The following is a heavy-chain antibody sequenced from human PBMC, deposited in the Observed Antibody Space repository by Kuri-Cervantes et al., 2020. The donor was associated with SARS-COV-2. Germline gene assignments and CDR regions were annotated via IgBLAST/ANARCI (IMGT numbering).Heavy chain of an antibody. CDR1: GGSISSNNYY. Sequence: TLSLTCVVSGGSISSNNYYWAWIRQPPGKALEWLAHIFSNDEKSYSTSLKSRLTISKDTSKSQVVLTMTNMDPVDTATYYCARIREAYCGGDCYLFDYWGQGTLVTVSS. V-gene: IGHV2-26*01. CDR3: ARIREAYCGGDCYLFDY. J-gene: IGHJ4*02. CDR2: IFSNDEK. D-gene: IGHD2-21*02.